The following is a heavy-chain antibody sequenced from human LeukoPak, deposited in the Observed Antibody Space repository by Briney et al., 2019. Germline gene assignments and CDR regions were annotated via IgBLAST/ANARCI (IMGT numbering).Heavy chain of an antibody. CDR2: ISARGGNT. D-gene: IGHD3-10*01. CDR3: AKGDRSGSYSYFDY. Sequence: GGSLRLSCVASGFTFSSYAMSWVRQAPGKGLEWVSSISARGGNTYYADSVQGRFTISRDNSKNTLYLQMNSLRAEDTVVFYCAKGDRSGSYSYFDYWGQGTLVTVSS. CDR1: GFTFSSYA. V-gene: IGHV3-23*01. J-gene: IGHJ4*02.